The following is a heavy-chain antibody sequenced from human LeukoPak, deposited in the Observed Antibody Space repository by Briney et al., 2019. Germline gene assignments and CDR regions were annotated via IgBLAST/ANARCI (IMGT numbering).Heavy chain of an antibody. CDR1: GFTFGDYA. V-gene: IGHV3-49*04. CDR3: AKDRHSYESSGFDY. D-gene: IGHD3-22*01. CDR2: IRSKAYGGTT. J-gene: IGHJ4*02. Sequence: QTGGSLRLSCTASGFTFGDYAMSWVRQAPGKGLEWVGFIRSKAYGGTTEYAASVKGRFTISRDDSKSIAYLQMNSLKTEDTAVYYCAKDRHSYESSGFDYWGQGTLVTVSS.